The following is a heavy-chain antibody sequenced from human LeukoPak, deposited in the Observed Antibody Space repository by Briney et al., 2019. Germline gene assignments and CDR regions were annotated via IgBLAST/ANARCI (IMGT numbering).Heavy chain of an antibody. Sequence: SVKVSCKASGYTFTSYGISWVRQAPGQGLEWMGGIIPIFGTANYAQKFQGRVTITTDESTSTAYMELSSLRSEDTAVYYCARAKPTVTTFLGAFDIWGQGTMVTVSS. CDR1: GYTFTSYG. CDR2: IIPIFGTA. D-gene: IGHD4-17*01. J-gene: IGHJ3*02. V-gene: IGHV1-69*05. CDR3: ARAKPTVTTFLGAFDI.